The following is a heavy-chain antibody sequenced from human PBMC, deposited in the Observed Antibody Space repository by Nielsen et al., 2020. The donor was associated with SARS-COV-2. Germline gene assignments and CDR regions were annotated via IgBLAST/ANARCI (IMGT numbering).Heavy chain of an antibody. Sequence: SETLSLTCTVSGGSISSGGYYWSWIRQHPGKGLEWIGYIYYSGSTYYNPSLKSRVTISVDTSKNQFSLKLSSVTAADTAVYYCARSPVDTAMDGYYYYYYMDVWGKGTTVTVSS. J-gene: IGHJ6*03. D-gene: IGHD5-18*01. CDR1: GGSISSGGYY. V-gene: IGHV4-31*03. CDR2: IYYSGST. CDR3: ARSPVDTAMDGYYYYYYMDV.